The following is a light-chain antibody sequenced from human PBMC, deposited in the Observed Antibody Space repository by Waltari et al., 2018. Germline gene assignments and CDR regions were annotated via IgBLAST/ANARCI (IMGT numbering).Light chain of an antibody. V-gene: IGKV1-12*01. CDR3: LQSNSFPLT. J-gene: IGKJ4*01. CDR1: QDMSTW. Sequence: DVQMTQSQSSVSASVVDRVTITCRASQDMSTWLAWYQQEPGKAPKLLIFTASTLQKGVPSRFSGSGSGTDFTLSISSLQPEDVATYYCLQSNSFPLTFGGGTKVEI. CDR2: TAS.